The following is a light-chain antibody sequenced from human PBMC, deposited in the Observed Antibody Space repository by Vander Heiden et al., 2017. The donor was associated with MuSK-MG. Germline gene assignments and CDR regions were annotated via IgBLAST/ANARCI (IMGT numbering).Light chain of an antibody. CDR1: QSFRSSY. J-gene: IGKJ5*01. Sequence: EIVLTQSPGTLPLSPGERATPSCRASQSFRSSYFAWFQQKPGQAPRLLIYGTSIRATDIADRFSNRGSGRDFTLTISRLEPEDFAVYFFLHDGSSLRAFGQGTRMEIK. CDR3: LHDGSSLRA. V-gene: IGKV3-20*01. CDR2: GTS.